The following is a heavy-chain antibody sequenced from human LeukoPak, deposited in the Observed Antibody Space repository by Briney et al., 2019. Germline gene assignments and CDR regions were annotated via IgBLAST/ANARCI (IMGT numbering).Heavy chain of an antibody. CDR3: AKGGYDFWSGPDPGYYYYYYMDV. CDR2: IRYEGSNK. D-gene: IGHD3-3*01. Sequence: GGSLRLSCAASGFTFSSYAMSWVRQAPGKGLEWVAFIRYEGSNKYYADSVKGRFTISRDNSKNTLYLQMNSLRAEDTAVYYCAKGGYDFWSGPDPGYYYYYYMDVWGKGTTVTVSS. CDR1: GFTFSSYA. V-gene: IGHV3-30*02. J-gene: IGHJ6*03.